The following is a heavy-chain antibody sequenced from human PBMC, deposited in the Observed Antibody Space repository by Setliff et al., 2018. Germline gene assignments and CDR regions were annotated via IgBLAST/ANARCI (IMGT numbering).Heavy chain of an antibody. CDR2: IYTSWSS. D-gene: IGHD3-3*01. CDR3: VRDDTYDFWGGHGHLDS. Sequence: SETLSLTCTVSGDSISSRNYYWSIIRQPAGKGLEWVGQIYTSWSSNYNPSLKNRVTMSIDTSKNQFSLELTSVTAADTAVYYCVRDDTYDFWGGHGHLDSWGQGILVTVSS. J-gene: IGHJ4*02. CDR1: GDSISSRNYY. V-gene: IGHV4-61*09.